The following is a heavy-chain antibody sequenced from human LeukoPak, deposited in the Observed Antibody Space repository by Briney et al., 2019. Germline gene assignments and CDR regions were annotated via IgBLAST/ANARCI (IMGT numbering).Heavy chain of an antibody. CDR3: ARVMGGLVIAAFDI. J-gene: IGHJ3*02. D-gene: IGHD3-3*01. V-gene: IGHV1-2*02. CDR2: INPNSGGT. CDR1: GYTFTGYY. Sequence: GASVKVSCKASGYTFTGYYMHWVRQAPGQGLEWMGWINPNSGGTNYAQKFQGRVTMIRDTSISTAYMELSRLRSDDTAVYYCARVMGGLVIAAFDIWGQGTMVTVSS.